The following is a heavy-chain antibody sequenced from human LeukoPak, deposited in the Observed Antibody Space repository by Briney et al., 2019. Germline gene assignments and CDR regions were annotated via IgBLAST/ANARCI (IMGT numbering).Heavy chain of an antibody. CDR1: GFTVSSNY. D-gene: IGHD2/OR15-2a*01. J-gene: IGHJ4*02. CDR3: VSFYETY. Sequence: GGSLRLSCAASGFTVSSNYMSWVRQAPGKGLVWVSRINSDGSWTSYADSVKGRFTISKDNAKNTVYLQMNSLRAEDTAVYYCVSFYETYWGRGTLVTVSS. CDR2: INSDGSWT. V-gene: IGHV3-74*01.